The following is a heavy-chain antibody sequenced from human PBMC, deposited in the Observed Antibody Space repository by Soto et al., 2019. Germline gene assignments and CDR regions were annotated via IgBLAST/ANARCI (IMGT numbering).Heavy chain of an antibody. J-gene: IGHJ4*02. V-gene: IGHV1-69*13. D-gene: IGHD2-2*01. CDR1: GGTFSSYA. CDR2: IIPIFGTA. CDR3: ARVVVVPAATDY. Sequence: ASVKVSCKASGGTFSSYAISWVRQAPGQGLEWMGGIIPIFGTANYAQKFQGRVTITADESTSTAYMELNSLRAEDTAVYYCARVVVVPAATDYWGQGTLVTVSS.